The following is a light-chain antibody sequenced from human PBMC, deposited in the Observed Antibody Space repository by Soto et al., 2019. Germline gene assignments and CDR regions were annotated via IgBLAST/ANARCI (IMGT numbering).Light chain of an antibody. CDR2: AAS. V-gene: IGKV1-39*01. J-gene: IGKJ4*01. Sequence: DIRMPQSKSSLSASFGDRFTITCLASQNIARYVNWYQQKPGKAPKLLIHAASNLESGVPSRFSGSGSGTDFALTITSLQAEDFATYYCQQLRMHPSTFGGGTKVDIK. CDR3: QQLRMHPST. CDR1: QNIARY.